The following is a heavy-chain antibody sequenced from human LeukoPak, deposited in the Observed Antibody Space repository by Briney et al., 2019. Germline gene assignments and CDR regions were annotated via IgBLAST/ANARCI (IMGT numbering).Heavy chain of an antibody. CDR2: ISPYNGNT. D-gene: IGHD6-19*01. V-gene: IGHV1-18*01. J-gene: IGHJ4*02. CDR1: GYDFTSVG. CDR3: ARAGPGSGWYFDY. Sequence: ASVKVSCKASGYDFTSVGITWVRRAPGQGLEWMGWISPYNGNTRYAQKFQGRVSMTTDTSTTTAYMELRGLRFNDTAVYYCARAGPGSGWYFDYWGQGTLVTVSS.